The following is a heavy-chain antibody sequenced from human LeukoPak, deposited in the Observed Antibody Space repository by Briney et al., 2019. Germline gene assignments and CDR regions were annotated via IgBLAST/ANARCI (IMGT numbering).Heavy chain of an antibody. D-gene: IGHD1-26*01. V-gene: IGHV4-59*08. Sequence: SETLSLTRTVSGGSISSYYWSWIRQPPGKGLESIGYIYNSGNTNYNPSLKSRVTISVDTPKNQFSLKLSSVTAADTAVYYCARQRGGSYYGDTYYFDYWGQGTLVTVSS. CDR2: IYNSGNT. J-gene: IGHJ4*02. CDR3: ARQRGGSYYGDTYYFDY. CDR1: GGSISSYY.